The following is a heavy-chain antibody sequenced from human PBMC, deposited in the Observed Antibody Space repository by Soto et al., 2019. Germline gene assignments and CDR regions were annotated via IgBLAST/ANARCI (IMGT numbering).Heavy chain of an antibody. J-gene: IGHJ4*02. CDR3: ARIPYSSASFDY. D-gene: IGHD6-19*01. V-gene: IGHV4-61*01. CDR1: GVSISSVSLSSNY. CDR2: ISYTGNT. Sequence: QVQLQESGPGLVKPSETLCLTCTVSGVSISSVSLSSNYWGWIRQSLGKGLECIGSISYTGNTNYNPSLKSRVTISVDTSKNQFSLKLSSVTAADTAVYYCARIPYSSASFDYWGQGNLVTVSS.